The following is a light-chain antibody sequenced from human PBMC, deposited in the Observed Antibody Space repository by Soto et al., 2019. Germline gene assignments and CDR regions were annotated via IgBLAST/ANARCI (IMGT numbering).Light chain of an antibody. V-gene: IGKV3-11*01. CDR2: DAS. Sequence: EIVLTQSPATLSLSPGERATLSCRASQSVSSYLAWYQQKPGQAPRLLIYDASNRATGIPARFSGSGSGTDFTLTISSLEPEDFAVYYCQQRYNWLPSTFGPGTKVDVK. CDR3: QQRYNWLPST. J-gene: IGKJ3*01. CDR1: QSVSSY.